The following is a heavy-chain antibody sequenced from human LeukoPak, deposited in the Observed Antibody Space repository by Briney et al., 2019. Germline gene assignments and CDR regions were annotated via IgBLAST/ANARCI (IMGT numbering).Heavy chain of an antibody. J-gene: IGHJ6*02. CDR1: GDSVSSNSAA. D-gene: IGHD2-15*01. V-gene: IGHV6-1*01. CDR3: AREVAKLPRSYYYYGMDV. CDR2: TYYRSKWYN. Sequence: SQTLSLTCAISGDSVSSNSAAWNWIRQSPSRSLEWLGRTYYRSKWYNDYAVSVKSRITINPDTSKNQFSLQLNSVTPEDTAVYYCAREVAKLPRSYYYYGMDVWGQGTTVTVSS.